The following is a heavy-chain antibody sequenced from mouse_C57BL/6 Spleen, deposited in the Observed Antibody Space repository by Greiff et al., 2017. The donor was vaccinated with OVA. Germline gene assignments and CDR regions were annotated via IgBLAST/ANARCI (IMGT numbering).Heavy chain of an antibody. V-gene: IGHV1-69*01. D-gene: IGHD2-5*01. J-gene: IGHJ4*01. Sequence: QVQLQQPGAELVMPGASVKLSCKASGYTFTSYWMHWVKQRPGQGLEWIGEIDPSDSYPNYNQKFKGKSTLTVDKSSSTAYMQLSSLTSEDSAVYYCARPYSNYVGYAMDYWGQGTSVTVSS. CDR3: ARPYSNYVGYAMDY. CDR2: IDPSDSYP. CDR1: GYTFTSYW.